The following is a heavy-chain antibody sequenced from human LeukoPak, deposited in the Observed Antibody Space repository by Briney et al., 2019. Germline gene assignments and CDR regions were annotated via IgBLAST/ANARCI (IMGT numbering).Heavy chain of an antibody. CDR3: ARAVSGSLYGDFDF. CDR1: GYSFVFFG. CDR2: INSHNGNT. D-gene: IGHD1-26*01. J-gene: IGHJ4*02. Sequence: ASVKVSCNASGYSFVFFGASWVRQAPGQGLEWMGWINSHNGNTNYAERLQGRVTMTTDTSTSTSYMELRSLRSDDTAVYYCARAVSGSLYGDFDFWGQGTLVTVSS. V-gene: IGHV1-18*01.